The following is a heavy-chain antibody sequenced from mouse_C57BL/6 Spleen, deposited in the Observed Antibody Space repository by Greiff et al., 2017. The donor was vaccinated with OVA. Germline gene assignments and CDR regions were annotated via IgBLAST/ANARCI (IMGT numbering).Heavy chain of an antibody. Sequence: EVQRVESGGDLVKPGGSLKLSCAASGFTFSSYGMSWVRQTPDKRLEWVATISSGGSYTYYPDSVKGRFTISRDNAKNTLYLQMSSLKSEDTAMDYCASGKSPSGWYFDVWGTGTTVTVSS. D-gene: IGHD6-2*01. V-gene: IGHV5-6*01. CDR1: GFTFSSYG. CDR3: ASGKSPSGWYFDV. CDR2: ISSGGSYT. J-gene: IGHJ1*03.